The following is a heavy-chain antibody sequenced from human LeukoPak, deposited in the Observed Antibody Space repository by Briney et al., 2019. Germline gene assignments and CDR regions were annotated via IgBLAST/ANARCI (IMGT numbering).Heavy chain of an antibody. Sequence: PGGSLRLSCAASGFTFSSYAMSWARHAPGKGLEWVSAIFGSGGNTYYADSVKGRFTISRYNSKNPLCLQMNSVRAEDTAVYYCAKDRSDYYDSSGYYYGDFDYWGQGTLVTVSS. CDR1: GFTFSSYA. CDR2: IFGSGGNT. J-gene: IGHJ4*02. D-gene: IGHD3-22*01. V-gene: IGHV3-23*01. CDR3: AKDRSDYYDSSGYYYGDFDY.